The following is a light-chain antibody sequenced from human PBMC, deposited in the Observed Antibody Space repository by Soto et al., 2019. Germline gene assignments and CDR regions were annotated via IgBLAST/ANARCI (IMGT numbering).Light chain of an antibody. Sequence: EVVLTQSPGTLSLSPGERATLSCRASQSVSNNYLAWYQQKPGQSPKLLIFGSSDRATGIPDRFSGSGSGTDFTLTISSLEPEDFAVYYCQQYGSSPPYTFGQGTNWRSN. CDR1: QSVSNNY. CDR3: QQYGSSPPYT. J-gene: IGKJ2*01. CDR2: GSS. V-gene: IGKV3-20*01.